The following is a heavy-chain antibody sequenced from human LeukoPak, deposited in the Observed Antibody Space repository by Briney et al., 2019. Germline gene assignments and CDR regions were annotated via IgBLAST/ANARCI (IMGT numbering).Heavy chain of an antibody. CDR2: INPSGGST. J-gene: IGHJ4*02. V-gene: IGHV1-46*01. Sequence: GASVKVSCKASGYTFTSYYMHWVRQAPGQGLEWMGIINPSGGSTSYAQKFQGRVTMTRDTSTSTVYMELSSLRSEDTAVYYCARRGGITIFGVVNSGYYFDYWGQGTLVTVSS. CDR3: ARRGGITIFGVVNSGYYFDY. CDR1: GYTFTSYY. D-gene: IGHD3-3*01.